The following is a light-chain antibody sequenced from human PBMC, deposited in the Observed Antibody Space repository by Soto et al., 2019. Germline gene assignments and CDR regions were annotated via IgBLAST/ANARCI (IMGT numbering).Light chain of an antibody. Sequence: EVVLTQSPATLSLSPGERATLSCRASQSVSSSYLVWYQQKPGQAPRLLIYGASSRATGIPDRFSGSGSGTDFTLTISRLEPEDFAVYYCQEYGSSPPTFGQGTTVDIK. J-gene: IGKJ1*01. CDR2: GAS. V-gene: IGKV3-20*01. CDR3: QEYGSSPPT. CDR1: QSVSSSY.